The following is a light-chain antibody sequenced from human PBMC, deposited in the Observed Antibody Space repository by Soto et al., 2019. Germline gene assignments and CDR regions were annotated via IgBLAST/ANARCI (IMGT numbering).Light chain of an antibody. CDR2: EVS. CDR1: SSDVGGYNY. CDR3: SSYAGSNNLV. J-gene: IGLJ3*02. V-gene: IGLV2-8*01. Sequence: QSVLTQPPSTSGSPGQSVTISCTGTSSDVGGYNYVSWYQQHPGNAPKLFIYEVSKRPSGVPDRFSGSKSGNTASLTVSGLQAEDEADYYCSSYAGSNNLVFGGGTKLTVL.